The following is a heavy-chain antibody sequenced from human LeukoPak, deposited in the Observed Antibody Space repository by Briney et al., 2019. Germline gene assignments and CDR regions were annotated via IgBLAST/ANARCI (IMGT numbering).Heavy chain of an antibody. CDR1: GFTFGDYA. J-gene: IGHJ6*03. CDR3: TRVLDYGQDYYYYMDV. CDR2: IRSKAYGGTT. Sequence: GRSLRLSCTASGFTFGDYAMSWVRQAPGKGLEWVGFIRSKAYGGTTEYAASVKGRFTISRDDSKSIAYLQMNSLKTEDTAVYYCTRVLDYGQDYYYYMDVWGIGTTVTVSS. V-gene: IGHV3-49*04. D-gene: IGHD4-17*01.